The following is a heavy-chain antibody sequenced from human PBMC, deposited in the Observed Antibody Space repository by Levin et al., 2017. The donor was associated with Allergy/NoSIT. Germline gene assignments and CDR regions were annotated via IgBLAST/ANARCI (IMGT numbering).Heavy chain of an antibody. CDR3: ARVAGYSYGYYFDY. CDR1: GGSISSGGYS. Sequence: SETLSLTCAVSGGSISSGGYSWSRIRQPPGKGLEWIGNIYLSGSTYYNPSLKSRVTISVDRSKNQFSLNLTSVTAADTAVYDCARVAGYSYGYYFDYWGQGTLVTVSS. J-gene: IGHJ4*02. CDR2: IYLSGST. V-gene: IGHV4-30-2*01. D-gene: IGHD5-18*01.